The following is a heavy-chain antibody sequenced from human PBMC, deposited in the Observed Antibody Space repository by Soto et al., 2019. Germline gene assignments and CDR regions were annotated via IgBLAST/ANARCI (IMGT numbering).Heavy chain of an antibody. D-gene: IGHD6-13*01. J-gene: IGHJ5*02. Sequence: GASVKVSCKASGGTFGSYAISWVRQAPGQGLEWMGGIIPIFGTANYAQKFQGRVTITADESTSTAYMELSSLRSEDTAVYYCARVNRRQQLVQSWFDPWGQGTLVTVSS. CDR1: GGTFGSYA. V-gene: IGHV1-69*13. CDR3: ARVNRRQQLVQSWFDP. CDR2: IIPIFGTA.